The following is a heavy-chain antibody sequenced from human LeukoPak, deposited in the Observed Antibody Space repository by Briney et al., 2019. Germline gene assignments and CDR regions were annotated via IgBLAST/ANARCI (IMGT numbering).Heavy chain of an antibody. D-gene: IGHD3-3*01. Sequence: ASVKVSCKASGYAFTSYAMNWVRQAPGQGLEWMGWINTNTGNPTYAQGFTGRFVFSLDTSVSTAYLQISSLKAEDTAVYYCARHDPSYGVVTTRFDPWGQGTLVTVSS. CDR2: INTNTGNP. V-gene: IGHV7-4-1*02. CDR3: ARHDPSYGVVTTRFDP. CDR1: GYAFTSYA. J-gene: IGHJ5*02.